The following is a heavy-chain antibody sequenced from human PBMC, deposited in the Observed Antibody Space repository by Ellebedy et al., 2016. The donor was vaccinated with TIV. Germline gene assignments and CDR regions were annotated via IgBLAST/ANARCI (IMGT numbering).Heavy chain of an antibody. CDR3: ARTRGEGELLNY. D-gene: IGHD1-26*01. CDR2: TYYTSKWYT. Sequence: SETLSLXXTVSGGSISSGGYSWNWIRQSPSKGLEWLGRTYYTSKWYTDYALSVKGRISINADTSKNHISLQLTSVTPEDTAVYYCARTRGEGELLNYWGQGTLVTVSS. CDR1: GGSISSGGYS. J-gene: IGHJ4*02. V-gene: IGHV6-1*01.